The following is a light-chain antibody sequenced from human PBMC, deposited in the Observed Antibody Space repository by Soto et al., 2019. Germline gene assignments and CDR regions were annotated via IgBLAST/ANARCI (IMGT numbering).Light chain of an antibody. CDR2: PAT. Sequence: DIPMTQSPSSLSASMGDRVAITCRASQAISNSLAWYQQKPGKPPQLLIYPATTLHSGVPSRFSGSGSGTDFTLTISGLKPEDFAIYYCQRRQSARPTFGQGTRV. CDR3: QRRQSARPT. V-gene: IGKV1-27*01. CDR1: QAISNS. J-gene: IGKJ5*01.